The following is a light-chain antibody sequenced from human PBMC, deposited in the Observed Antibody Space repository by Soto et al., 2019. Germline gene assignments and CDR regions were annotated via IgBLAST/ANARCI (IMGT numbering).Light chain of an antibody. Sequence: QSVLTQPPSVSAAPRQKVTISCSGSSSNIRNNYVSWYQQLPGTAPKLLIYDNNKRPSGIPDRFSGSKSGTSATLGITGLQTGDEADYYCGTWDSSLSAYVFGTGTKVTGL. CDR2: DNN. CDR1: SSNIRNNY. V-gene: IGLV1-51*01. J-gene: IGLJ1*01. CDR3: GTWDSSLSAYV.